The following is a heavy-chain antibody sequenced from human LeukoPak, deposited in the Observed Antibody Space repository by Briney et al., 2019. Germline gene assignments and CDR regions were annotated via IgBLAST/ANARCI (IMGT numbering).Heavy chain of an antibody. CDR3: ARGSNIVGTTTYFDF. CDR1: GFTVSSNY. D-gene: IGHD1-26*01. V-gene: IGHV3-48*02. Sequence: GGSLRLSCAASGFTVSSNYMNWVRQAPGKGLEWVSYISSSSSTIYYADSVKGRFSVSRDNAKNSLYLQMNSLRDEDTAVFYCARGSNIVGTTTYFDFWGQGTLVTVSS. J-gene: IGHJ4*02. CDR2: ISSSSSTI.